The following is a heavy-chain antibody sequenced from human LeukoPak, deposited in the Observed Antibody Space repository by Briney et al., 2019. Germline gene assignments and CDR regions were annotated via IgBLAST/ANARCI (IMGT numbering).Heavy chain of an antibody. J-gene: IGHJ4*02. D-gene: IGHD1-7*01. V-gene: IGHV4-39*01. Sequence: PSETLSLTCTVSGGSVRSSGYYWGWIRQPPGKGLEWIGSIYYSGSTYYNPSLKSRVTVSVDTSKNQFSLKLSSVTAADTAVYYCARLGWNYVDLDYWGQGTLVTVSS. CDR2: IYYSGST. CDR3: ARLGWNYVDLDY. CDR1: GGSVRSSGYY.